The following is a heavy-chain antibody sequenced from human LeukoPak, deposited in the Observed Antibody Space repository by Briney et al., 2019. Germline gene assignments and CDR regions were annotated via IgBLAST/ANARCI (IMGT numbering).Heavy chain of an antibody. CDR3: ARGAAGSPSGDFDY. V-gene: IGHV4-59*01. CDR2: IYYSGST. CDR1: GGSISSYY. Sequence: SETLSLTCTVSGGSISSYYWSWIRQPPGKGLGWIGYIYYSGSTNYNPSLKSRVTISVDTSKNQFSLKLSSVTAADTAVYYCARGAAGSPSGDFDYWGQGTLVTVSS. D-gene: IGHD2-15*01. J-gene: IGHJ4*02.